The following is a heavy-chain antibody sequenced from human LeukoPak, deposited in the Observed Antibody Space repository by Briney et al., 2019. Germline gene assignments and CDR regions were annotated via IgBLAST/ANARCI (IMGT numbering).Heavy chain of an antibody. D-gene: IGHD2/OR15-2a*01. CDR1: GFNLTDYW. J-gene: IGHJ3*02. Sequence: GGSLRLSCAASGFNLTDYWMSWVRQAPGKGLEWVSSISSSSSYIYYADSVKGRFTISRDNAKNSLYLQMNSLRAEDTAVYYCARSGNIFAHDAFDIWGQGTMVTVSS. V-gene: IGHV3-21*01. CDR2: ISSSSSYI. CDR3: ARSGNIFAHDAFDI.